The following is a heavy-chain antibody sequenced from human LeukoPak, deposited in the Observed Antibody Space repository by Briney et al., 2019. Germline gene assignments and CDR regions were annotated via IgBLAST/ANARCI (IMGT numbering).Heavy chain of an antibody. V-gene: IGHV3-23*01. Sequence: GGSLRLSCAASGFTFSSYDMSWVRQAPGKGPEWVSAVSGSDGSTYYADSVKGRFTISRDNAKNSLYLQMSSLRAEDTALYYCARGPPLFDPWGQGTLVTVSS. CDR3: ARGPPLFDP. CDR1: GFTFSSYD. CDR2: VSGSDGST. J-gene: IGHJ5*02.